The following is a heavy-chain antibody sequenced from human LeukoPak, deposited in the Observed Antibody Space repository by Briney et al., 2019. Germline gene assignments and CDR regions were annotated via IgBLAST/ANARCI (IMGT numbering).Heavy chain of an antibody. CDR2: ICYSGST. J-gene: IGHJ4*02. CDR1: GGSISSYY. CDR3: ARSLSLIAVAGTWISY. Sequence: SETLSLTCTVSGGSISSYYWSWIRQPPGKGLEWIGYICYSGSTNYNPSLKSRVTISVDKSKNQFSLKLSSVTAADTAVYYCARSLSLIAVAGTWISYWGQGTLVTVSS. V-gene: IGHV4-59*12. D-gene: IGHD6-19*01.